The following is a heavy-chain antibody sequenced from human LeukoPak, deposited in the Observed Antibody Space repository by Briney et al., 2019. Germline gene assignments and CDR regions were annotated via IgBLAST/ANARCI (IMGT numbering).Heavy chain of an antibody. D-gene: IGHD6-13*01. V-gene: IGHV3-9*01. Sequence: GGSLRLSCAASGFTFDDYAMHWVRQAPGKGLEWVSGISWNSGSIGYADSVKGRFTISRDNAKNSLYLQMNSLRAEDTALYYCAKSIIAAAPSYDAFDIWGQGTMVTVSS. J-gene: IGHJ3*02. CDR2: ISWNSGSI. CDR1: GFTFDDYA. CDR3: AKSIIAAAPSYDAFDI.